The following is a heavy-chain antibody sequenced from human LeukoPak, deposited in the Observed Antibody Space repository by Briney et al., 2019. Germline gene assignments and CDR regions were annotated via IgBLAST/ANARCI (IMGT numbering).Heavy chain of an antibody. CDR3: TTVLITQYYDFWSGYYDDAFDI. CDR1: GFTFSNAW. D-gene: IGHD3-3*01. V-gene: IGHV3-15*01. J-gene: IGHJ3*02. CDR2: IKSKTDGGTT. Sequence: GGSLRLSCAASGFTFSNAWMSWVRQAPGKGLEWVGRIKSKTDGGTTDYAAPVKGRFTISRDDSKNTLYLQMNSLKTEDTAVYYCTTVLITQYYDFWSGYYDDAFDIWGQGTMVTVSS.